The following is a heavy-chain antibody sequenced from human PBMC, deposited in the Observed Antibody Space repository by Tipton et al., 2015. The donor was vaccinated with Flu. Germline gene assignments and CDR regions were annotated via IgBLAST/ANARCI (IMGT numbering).Heavy chain of an antibody. Sequence: TLSLTCAVSGGSFSGYFWSWIRQSPERGLEWIGEVSDAGLTNYNPSLKSRITISLDKSKIQFSLKLSSVTAADTAVYYCARRDYSNYVLEPKNWFDPWGQGTLVTVSS. CDR3: ARRDYSNYVLEPKNWFDP. CDR2: VSDAGLT. J-gene: IGHJ5*02. CDR1: GGSFSGYF. D-gene: IGHD4-11*01. V-gene: IGHV4-34*01.